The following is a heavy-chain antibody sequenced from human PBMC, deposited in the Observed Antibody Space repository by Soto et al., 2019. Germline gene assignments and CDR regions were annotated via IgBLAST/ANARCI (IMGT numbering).Heavy chain of an antibody. CDR2: ISSTSSNI. Sequence: EVQLVESGGGLVKPGGSLRLSCAASGFTFSSYNMNWVRQAPGKGLERVSSISSTSSNIYYADSVKGRFTNSRDNAKTSRYLQMNSLRAEDTAVYYCARVWVDYGDYAGYWGQGTLVTVSS. CDR3: ARVWVDYGDYAGY. V-gene: IGHV3-21*01. CDR1: GFTFSSYN. J-gene: IGHJ4*02. D-gene: IGHD4-17*01.